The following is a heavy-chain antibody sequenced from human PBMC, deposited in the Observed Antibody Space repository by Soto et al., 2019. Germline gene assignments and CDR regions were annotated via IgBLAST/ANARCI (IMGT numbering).Heavy chain of an antibody. V-gene: IGHV1-69*12. CDR1: GGTFSSYA. J-gene: IGHJ4*02. Sequence: QVQLVQSGAEVKKPGSSVKVSCKASGGTFSSYAISWVRQAPGQGLEWMGGIIPIFGTANYAQEFQGRVTIXXEXFXXTAYMELSSLTSEDTAVYYGARGRIAVAGYFYFDYWGQGTLVTVTS. CDR2: IIPIFGTA. D-gene: IGHD6-19*01. CDR3: ARGRIAVAGYFYFDY.